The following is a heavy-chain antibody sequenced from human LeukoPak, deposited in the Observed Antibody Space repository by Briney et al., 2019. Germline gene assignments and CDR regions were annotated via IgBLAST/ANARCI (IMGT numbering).Heavy chain of an antibody. Sequence: ASVKVSCKASGYTFISFDIVWVRQATGQGLEWMGWMSPKSCNTDYAQKFQGRVTMTRNTSINTAYLELSSLRSDDTAVYFCARGVGGLGNMDVWGEGTTVIVSS. CDR3: ARGVGGLGNMDV. D-gene: IGHD3-16*01. CDR1: GYTFISFD. CDR2: MSPKSCNT. J-gene: IGHJ6*03. V-gene: IGHV1-8*01.